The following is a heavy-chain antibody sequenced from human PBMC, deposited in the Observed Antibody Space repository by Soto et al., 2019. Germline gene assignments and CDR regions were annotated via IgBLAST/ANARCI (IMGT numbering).Heavy chain of an antibody. V-gene: IGHV4-59*01. D-gene: IGHD6-19*01. J-gene: IGHJ4*02. CDR2: IFYSGNT. CDR1: GGSISSYY. Sequence: PSETLSLTCTVSGGSISSYYWSWIRQPPGKGLQWIGHIFYSGNTNYNPSLKSRVTISVDTSKNVFSLKLDSVTAADAAVYHCARHSSGWSALDYWGPGTLVTVSS. CDR3: ARHSSGWSALDY.